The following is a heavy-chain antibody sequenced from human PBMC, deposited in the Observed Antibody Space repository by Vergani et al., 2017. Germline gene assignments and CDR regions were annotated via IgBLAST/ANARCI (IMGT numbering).Heavy chain of an antibody. Sequence: QVQLQESGPGLVKPSETLSLTCTVSGGSISSYYWSWIRQPPGKGLEWIGYIYYSGSTNYNPSLKSRVTISVDTSKNQFSLKLSSVTAADTAVYYCASVSTIVDWGQGTLVTVSS. CDR3: ASVSTIVD. CDR2: IYYSGST. CDR1: GGSISSYY. D-gene: IGHD3-16*02. J-gene: IGHJ4*02. V-gene: IGHV4-59*12.